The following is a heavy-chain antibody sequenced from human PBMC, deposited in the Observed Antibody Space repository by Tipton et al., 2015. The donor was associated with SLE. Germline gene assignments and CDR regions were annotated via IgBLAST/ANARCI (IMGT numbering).Heavy chain of an antibody. CDR3: ARSWNDAPPDLGY. J-gene: IGHJ4*02. Sequence: LRLSCTVSGGSIGSGGYYWSWIRQLPGKGLEWIGYIYYSGSTYYNPSLKSRVTISVDTSKNQFSLKLSSVTAADTAVYYCARSWNDAPPDLGYWGQGTLVTVSS. CDR2: IYYSGST. D-gene: IGHD1-1*01. CDR1: GGSIGSGGYY. V-gene: IGHV4-31*03.